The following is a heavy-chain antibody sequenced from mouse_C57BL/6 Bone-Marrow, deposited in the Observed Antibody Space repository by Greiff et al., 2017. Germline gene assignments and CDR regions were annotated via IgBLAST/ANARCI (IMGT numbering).Heavy chain of an antibody. CDR3: ARGGSPCDY. V-gene: IGHV1-54*01. CDR1: GYAFTNYL. Sequence: VQLQQSGAELVRPGTSVKVSCKASGYAFTNYLIEWVKQRPGQGLEWIGVINPGSGGTNYNEKFKGKATLTADKSSSTAYLQLSSLTSEDSAVYFCARGGSPCDYWGQGTTPTVSA. CDR2: INPGSGGT. J-gene: IGHJ2*01. D-gene: IGHD6-1*01.